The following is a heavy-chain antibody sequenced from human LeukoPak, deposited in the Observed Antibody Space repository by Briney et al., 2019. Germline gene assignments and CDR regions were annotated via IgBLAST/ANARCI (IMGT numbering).Heavy chain of an antibody. Sequence: PGRSLRLSCAASGFTFSSYGMHWVRQAPGKGLEWVAVISYDGSNKYYADSVKGRFTNSRDNPKNTLYLQMNSLKAEDTAVYCCAKDRGNSRLDYWGQGTLVTVSS. CDR2: ISYDGSNK. CDR1: GFTFSSYG. CDR3: AKDRGNSRLDY. D-gene: IGHD2/OR15-2a*01. J-gene: IGHJ4*02. V-gene: IGHV3-30*18.